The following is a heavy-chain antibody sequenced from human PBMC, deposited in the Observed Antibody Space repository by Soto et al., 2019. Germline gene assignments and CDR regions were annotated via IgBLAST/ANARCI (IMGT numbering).Heavy chain of an antibody. Sequence: QVQLHESGPGLVQPSGTLSLTCAVSGDSINNSHWWSWVRQTPGKGLEWIGETYHSGTTNYNPSLKTRVTISIDKSKHQFSLKMNSVTAADTAVYYCAREVNSSPARGPNWFDPWGQGTLVTVSS. D-gene: IGHD6-13*01. CDR3: AREVNSSPARGPNWFDP. J-gene: IGHJ5*02. CDR2: TYHSGTT. V-gene: IGHV4-4*02. CDR1: GDSINNSHW.